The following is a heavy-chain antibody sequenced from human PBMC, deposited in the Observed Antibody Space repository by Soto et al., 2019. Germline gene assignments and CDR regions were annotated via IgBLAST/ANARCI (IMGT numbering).Heavy chain of an antibody. Sequence: DVQLVASGGGLIQPGGSLRLSCAALGLTVRGKKYITWVRQAPGKGLEWVSALYDVDGTYYADSAKGRFTISRDNSNHIIYLQMNSLGTDDTAVYYCASWMEREHAYDIWGLGTMVTVSS. CDR3: ASWMEREHAYDI. J-gene: IGHJ3*02. CDR2: LYDVDGT. D-gene: IGHD1-1*01. CDR1: GLTVRGKKY. V-gene: IGHV3-53*01.